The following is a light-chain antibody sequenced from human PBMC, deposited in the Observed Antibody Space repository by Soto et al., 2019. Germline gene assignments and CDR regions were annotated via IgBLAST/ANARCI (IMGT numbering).Light chain of an antibody. CDR1: SSNIGAGYD. Sequence: QSVLTQPPSVSGAPGQRVTISCPGSSSNIGAGYDVHWYHQLPGTAPKLLIYGNSNRPSGVPDRFSGSKSGTSASLAITGLQAEDEADYYCQSYDSSLRYVFGTGTKVTVL. V-gene: IGLV1-40*01. CDR2: GNS. J-gene: IGLJ1*01. CDR3: QSYDSSLRYV.